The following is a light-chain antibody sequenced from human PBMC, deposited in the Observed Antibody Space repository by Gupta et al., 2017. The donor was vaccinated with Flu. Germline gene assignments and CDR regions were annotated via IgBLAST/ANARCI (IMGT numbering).Light chain of an antibody. CDR3: QQYYSYPFT. CDR1: QIIRSY. CDR2: AAS. Sequence: AIPITQSPSSLSTSTGDRVTITCRASQIIRSYLAWYQQKPGKAPKLLIYAASTLQSGVPSTFSGSGSGTDFTLTISRLQSEDFATYYCQQYYSYPFTFGGGTKVEIK. V-gene: IGKV1-8*01. J-gene: IGKJ4*01.